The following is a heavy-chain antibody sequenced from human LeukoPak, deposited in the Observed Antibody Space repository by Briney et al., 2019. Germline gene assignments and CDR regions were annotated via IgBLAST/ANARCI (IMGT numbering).Heavy chain of an antibody. J-gene: IGHJ3*02. CDR1: GFTFSSYG. D-gene: IGHD6-6*01. CDR3: ANQRAGIAARGAFDI. Sequence: PGGSLRLPCAASGFTFSSYGMHWVRQAPGKGLEWVAFIRYDGSNKYYADSVKGRFTISRDNSKNTLYLQMNSLRAEDTAVYYCANQRAGIAARGAFDIWGQGTMVTVSS. V-gene: IGHV3-30*02. CDR2: IRYDGSNK.